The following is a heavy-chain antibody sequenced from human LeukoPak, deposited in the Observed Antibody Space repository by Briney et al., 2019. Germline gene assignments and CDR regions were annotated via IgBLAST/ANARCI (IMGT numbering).Heavy chain of an antibody. V-gene: IGHV3-48*04. CDR1: GFTFSTYS. CDR3: ATRFDY. Sequence: GGSLRLSCVASGFTFSTYSMNWVRQAPGKGLEWVSYISSRSNIIYDADSVKGRFTISRDNAKNSLYLQMNSLRAEDTAVYYCATRFDYWGQGTLVTVSS. CDR2: ISSRSNII. J-gene: IGHJ4*02.